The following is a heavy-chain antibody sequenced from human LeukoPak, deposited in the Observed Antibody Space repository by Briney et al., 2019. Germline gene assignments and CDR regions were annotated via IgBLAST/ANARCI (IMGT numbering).Heavy chain of an antibody. D-gene: IGHD2-2*01. J-gene: IGHJ4*02. V-gene: IGHV5-51*01. CDR3: ARHVGFCSSTSCYPFYDY. CDR1: GYIFTSYW. CDR2: FYPGGSDT. Sequence: GGSLQISCKGSGYIFTSYWIGWVRQMPGKGLGWMGIFYPGGSDTRYSPPFQGQVTISADKSITTAYLQWSSLKASDTAIYFCARHVGFCSSTSCYPFYDYWGQGTLVTVSS.